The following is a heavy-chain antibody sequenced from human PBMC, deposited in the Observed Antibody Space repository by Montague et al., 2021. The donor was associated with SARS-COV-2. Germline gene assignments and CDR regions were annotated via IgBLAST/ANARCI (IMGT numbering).Heavy chain of an antibody. V-gene: IGHV3-7*03. CDR1: GFSFSGYS. D-gene: IGHD5-18*01. Sequence: SLRLSCAASGFSFSGYSMNWVRQAPGKGLEWVANIKQDGSEKYYVDSVKGRFTISRDNAKNSLYLQMNSLRAEDTAVYYCARESGDTAMVGGMDVWGQGTTVTVSS. CDR2: IKQDGSEK. CDR3: ARESGDTAMVGGMDV. J-gene: IGHJ6*02.